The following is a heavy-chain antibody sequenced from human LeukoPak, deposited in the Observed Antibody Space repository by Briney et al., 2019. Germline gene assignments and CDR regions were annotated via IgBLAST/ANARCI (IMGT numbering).Heavy chain of an antibody. J-gene: IGHJ4*02. CDR3: ARGTPAWGYYDSSGYHDY. CDR1: GGSFSGYY. V-gene: IGHV4-34*01. CDR2: INHSGST. D-gene: IGHD3-22*01. Sequence: SETLSLTCAAYGGSFSGYYWSWIRQPPGKGLEWIGEINHSGSTNYNPSLKSRVTISVDTSKNQFSLKLSSVTAADTAVYYCARGTPAWGYYDSSGYHDYWGQGTLVTVSS.